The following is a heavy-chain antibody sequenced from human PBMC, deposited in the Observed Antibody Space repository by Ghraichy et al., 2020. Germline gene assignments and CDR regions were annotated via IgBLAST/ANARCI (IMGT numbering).Heavy chain of an antibody. CDR1: GFTFSSYS. V-gene: IGHV3-48*02. CDR2: ISSSSSTI. D-gene: IGHD7-27*01. J-gene: IGHJ4*02. CDR3: AREPSNWGASDY. Sequence: LSLTCAASGFTFSSYSMNWVRQAPGKGLEWVSYISSSSSTIYYADSVKGRFTISSDNAKNSLYLQMNSLRDEDTAVYYCAREPSNWGASDYWGQGTLVTVSS.